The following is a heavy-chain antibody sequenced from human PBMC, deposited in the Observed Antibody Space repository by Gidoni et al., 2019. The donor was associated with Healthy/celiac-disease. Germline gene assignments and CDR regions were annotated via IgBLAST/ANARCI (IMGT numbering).Heavy chain of an antibody. J-gene: IGHJ6*02. Sequence: EVQLLESGGGLVQPGGSLSLSCAASGFTFSSYAMSWVRQDPGKGLGWVSAISGSGGSTYYADSVKGRFTISRDNSKNTLYLQMNSLRAEDTAVYYCAKASSSSWHRLGGMDVWGQGTTVTVSS. D-gene: IGHD6-13*01. CDR3: AKASSSSWHRLGGMDV. CDR1: GFTFSSYA. CDR2: ISGSGGST. V-gene: IGHV3-23*01.